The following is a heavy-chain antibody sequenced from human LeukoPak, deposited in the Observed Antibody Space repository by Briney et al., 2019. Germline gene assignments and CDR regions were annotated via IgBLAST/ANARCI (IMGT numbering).Heavy chain of an antibody. J-gene: IGHJ5*02. D-gene: IGHD3-10*01. V-gene: IGHV1-2*02. CDR2: INPNSGGT. CDR1: GGTFNSYA. CDR3: ARDVYGSGSYYKGENNWFDP. Sequence: ASVKVSCKPTGGTFNSYAITWVRQAPGQGLEWMGWINPNSGGTNYAQKFQGRVTMTRDTSISTAYMELSRLRSDDTAVYYCARDVYGSGSYYKGENNWFDPWGQGTLVTVSS.